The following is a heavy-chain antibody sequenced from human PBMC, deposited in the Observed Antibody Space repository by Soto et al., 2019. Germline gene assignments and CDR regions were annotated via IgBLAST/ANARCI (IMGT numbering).Heavy chain of an antibody. J-gene: IGHJ4*02. CDR3: ARGRPIAARPGGHFDY. Sequence: QVQLVQSGAEVKKPGSSVKVSCKASGGTFSSYAISWVRQAPGQGLEWMGGIIPIFGTANYAQKFQGRVTITADESPSTAYMELSSLRSEDTAVYYCARGRPIAARPGGHFDYWGQGTLVTVSS. D-gene: IGHD6-6*01. V-gene: IGHV1-69*01. CDR2: IIPIFGTA. CDR1: GGTFSSYA.